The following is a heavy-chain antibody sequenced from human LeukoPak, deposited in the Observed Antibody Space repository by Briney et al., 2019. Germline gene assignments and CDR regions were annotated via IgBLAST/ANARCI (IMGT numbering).Heavy chain of an antibody. V-gene: IGHV4-39*01. CDR3: ASARQNYDFWSGRVIDAFDI. D-gene: IGHD3-3*01. Sequence: PSETLSLTCTVSGGSISSSSYYWGWIRQPPGKGLEWIGSIYYSGSTYYNPSLKSRVTISVDTSKNQFSLKLSSVTAADTAVYYCASARQNYDFWSGRVIDAFDIWGQGTMVTVSS. J-gene: IGHJ3*02. CDR2: IYYSGST. CDR1: GGSISSSSYY.